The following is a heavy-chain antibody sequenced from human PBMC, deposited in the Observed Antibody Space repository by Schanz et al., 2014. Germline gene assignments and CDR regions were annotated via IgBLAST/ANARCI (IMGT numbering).Heavy chain of an antibody. CDR3: ATEGPRETRHPINYYYAMDN. Sequence: AQLVESGGGVVQPGRSLRLSCAASGFAFRSYAMHWVRQAPGKGLEWVSSISSSGSSIYYADSVKGRFTISRDNANNSLLRQMNSLRAEDTAVDDCATEGPRETRHPINYYYAMDNWGQGTKVTV. CDR1: GFAFRSYA. J-gene: IGHJ6*02. CDR2: ISSSGSSI. V-gene: IGHV3-21*06. D-gene: IGHD6-6*01.